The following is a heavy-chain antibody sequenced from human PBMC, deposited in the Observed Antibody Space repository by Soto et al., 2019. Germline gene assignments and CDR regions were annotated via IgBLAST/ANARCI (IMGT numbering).Heavy chain of an antibody. V-gene: IGHV1-18*01. J-gene: IGHJ5*02. CDR2: ISAYNGNT. CDR3: ARVAMAQSRYASSSGYSGEWFDP. Sequence: SSVKVSCKASGYTFTSYGISWVRQAPGQGLEWMGWISAYNGNTNYAQKLQGRVTMTTDTSTSTAYMELRSLRSDDTAVYYCARVAMAQSRYASSSGYSGEWFDPWCQGTPVPVSS. D-gene: IGHD3-3*01. CDR1: GYTFTSYG.